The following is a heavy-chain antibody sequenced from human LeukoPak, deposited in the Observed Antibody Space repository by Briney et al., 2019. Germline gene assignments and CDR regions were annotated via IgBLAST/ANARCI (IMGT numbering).Heavy chain of an antibody. Sequence: GGSLRLSCAASGFTFSDYYMSWIRQAPGKGLEWVSYISSSGSTIYYADSVKGRFTISRDNAKNSLYLQMNSLRAEDTAVYYCAREGVGPRKTVAGIDYWGQGTLVTVSS. J-gene: IGHJ4*02. CDR2: ISSSGSTI. D-gene: IGHD6-19*01. V-gene: IGHV3-11*04. CDR3: AREGVGPRKTVAGIDY. CDR1: GFTFSDYY.